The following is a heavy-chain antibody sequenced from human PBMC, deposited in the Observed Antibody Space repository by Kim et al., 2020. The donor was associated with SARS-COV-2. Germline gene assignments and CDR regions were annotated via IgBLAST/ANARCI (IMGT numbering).Heavy chain of an antibody. CDR1: GGTFSSYA. V-gene: IGHV1-69*13. Sequence: SVKVSCKASGGTFSSYAISWVRQAPGQGLEWMGGIIPIFGTANYAQKFQGRVTITADESTSTAYMELSSLRSEDTAVYYCARGTPFRIAAGGDYYYGMDVWGQGTTVTVSS. CDR2: IIPIFGTA. CDR3: ARGTPFRIAAGGDYYYGMDV. J-gene: IGHJ6*02. D-gene: IGHD6-13*01.